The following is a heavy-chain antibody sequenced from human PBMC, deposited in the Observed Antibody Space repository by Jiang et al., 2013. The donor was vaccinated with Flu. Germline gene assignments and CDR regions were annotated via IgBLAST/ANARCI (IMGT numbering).Heavy chain of an antibody. CDR2: INPSGGST. Sequence: GAEVKKPGASVKVSCKASGYTFTSYYMHWVRQAPGQGLEWMGIINPSGGSTSYAQKFQGRVTMTRDTSTSTVYMELSSLRSEDTAVYYCARYSSGRYSEGLSLDYWGQGTLVTVSS. CDR1: GYTFTSYY. CDR3: ARYSSGRYSEGLSLDY. J-gene: IGHJ4*02. D-gene: IGHD6-19*01. V-gene: IGHV1-46*01.